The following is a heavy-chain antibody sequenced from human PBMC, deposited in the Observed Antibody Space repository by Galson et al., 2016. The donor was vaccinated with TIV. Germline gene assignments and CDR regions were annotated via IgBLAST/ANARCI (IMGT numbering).Heavy chain of an antibody. D-gene: IGHD1-7*01. CDR2: LYVGGTT. J-gene: IGHJ4*02. CDR3: ARAGGSNWNFFDY. Sequence: SLRLSCAASGFSVTTYYISWVRQAPGRGLEWVSVLYVGGTTYYTDSVKGRFTISRDNFKNTLYLQMDDLRAEDTAIYYCARAGGSNWNFFDYWGQGTLVTVSS. CDR1: GFSVTTYY. V-gene: IGHV3-53*01.